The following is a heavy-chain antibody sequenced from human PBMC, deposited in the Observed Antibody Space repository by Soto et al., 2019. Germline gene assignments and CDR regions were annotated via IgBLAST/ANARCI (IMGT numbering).Heavy chain of an antibody. Sequence: GSLRLSCAASGFTFSSYAMSWVRQAPGKGLEWVSAISGSGGSTYYADSVKGRFTISRDNSKNTLYLQMNSLRAEDTAVYYCAKDKGLLLWFGESTNAFDIWGQGTMVTVSS. CDR3: AKDKGLLLWFGESTNAFDI. J-gene: IGHJ3*02. V-gene: IGHV3-23*01. CDR1: GFTFSSYA. D-gene: IGHD3-10*01. CDR2: ISGSGGST.